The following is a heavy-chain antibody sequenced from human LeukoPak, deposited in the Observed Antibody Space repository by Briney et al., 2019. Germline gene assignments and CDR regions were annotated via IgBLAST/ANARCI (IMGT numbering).Heavy chain of an antibody. J-gene: IGHJ4*02. CDR1: EFTFSRLW. V-gene: IGHV3-7*05. CDR3: ARESPAAAGRVPFYY. CDR2: IKQDGSMI. Sequence: GGSLRLSCAASEFTFSRLWMSWVRQAPGKGLEWVSNIKQDGSMIYYVVSVKGRFTISRDNAKNSLYLRRNSLGAEDTAVYYCARESPAAAGRVPFYYGDRGTLVTVPS. D-gene: IGHD6-13*01.